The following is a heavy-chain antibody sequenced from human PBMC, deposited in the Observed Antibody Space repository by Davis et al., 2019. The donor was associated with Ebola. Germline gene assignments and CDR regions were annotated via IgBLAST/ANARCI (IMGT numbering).Heavy chain of an antibody. J-gene: IGHJ6*02. CDR2: TYYRSRWYN. Sequence: SQTLSLTCAISGDSLSSNSAAWNWLRQSPSRGLEWLGRTYYRSRWYNDYAVSVKSRITINPDTSKNQFSLQLNSVTPEDTAVYYCARRSGWYARWDYGMDVWGQGTTVTVSS. CDR3: ARRSGWYARWDYGMDV. CDR1: GDSLSSNSAA. V-gene: IGHV6-1*01. D-gene: IGHD6-19*01.